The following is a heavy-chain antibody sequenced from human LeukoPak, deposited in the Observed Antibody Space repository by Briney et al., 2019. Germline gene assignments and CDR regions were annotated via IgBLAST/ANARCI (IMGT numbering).Heavy chain of an antibody. V-gene: IGHV3-48*04. CDR1: GFTFSSYS. Sequence: PGGSLRLSCAASGFTFSSYSMNWVRQAPGKGLEWVSYISSSGSTIYYADSVKGRFTISRDNAKNSLYLQMNSLRAEDTAVYYCASWGAAAGKRFDYWGQGTLVTVSS. CDR2: ISSSGSTI. D-gene: IGHD6-13*01. J-gene: IGHJ4*02. CDR3: ASWGAAAGKRFDY.